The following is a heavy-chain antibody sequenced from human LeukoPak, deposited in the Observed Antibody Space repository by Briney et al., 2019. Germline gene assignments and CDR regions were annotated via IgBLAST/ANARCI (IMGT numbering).Heavy chain of an antibody. J-gene: IGHJ4*02. Sequence: GGSLRLSCAASGFTFSSYAMSWVRQAPGKGLEWVSAISGSGGSTYYADSVKGRFTISRDNAKNTLYLQMNSLRAEDTAVYYCARDTDTVTTILDYWGQGTLVTVSS. CDR2: ISGSGGST. CDR3: ARDTDTVTTILDY. D-gene: IGHD4-17*01. CDR1: GFTFSSYA. V-gene: IGHV3-23*01.